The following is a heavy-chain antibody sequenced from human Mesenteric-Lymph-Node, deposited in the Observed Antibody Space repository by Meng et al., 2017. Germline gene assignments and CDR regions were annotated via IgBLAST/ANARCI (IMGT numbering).Heavy chain of an antibody. Sequence: QVQLQESGPGLVKPSGTRSLTGTVSGDSISSDIWWSWVRQPPGKGLEWIGEVYHRGDTNYNPSLKSRVDISVDKSKNQFYLSLFSVTAADTAVYYCGRDQGRELINHWGQGTLVTASS. CDR2: VYHRGDT. D-gene: IGHD1-7*01. J-gene: IGHJ4*02. CDR3: GRDQGRELINH. V-gene: IGHV4-4*02. CDR1: GDSISSDIW.